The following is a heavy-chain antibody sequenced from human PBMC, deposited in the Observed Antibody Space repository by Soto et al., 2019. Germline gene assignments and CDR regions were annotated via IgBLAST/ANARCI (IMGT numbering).Heavy chain of an antibody. CDR1: GFTFSSYA. V-gene: IGHV3-30-3*01. Sequence: QVQLAESGGGVVQPGRSLRLSCAASGFTFSSYAMHWVRQAPGKGLEWVAVISYDGSNKYYADSVKGRFTISRDNSKNALCLQMNSLRADDTAVYYCARGRESATIYDECYQHWGQGTLVTVSS. CDR2: ISYDGSNK. CDR3: ARGRESATIYDECYQH. J-gene: IGHJ1*01. D-gene: IGHD2-15*01.